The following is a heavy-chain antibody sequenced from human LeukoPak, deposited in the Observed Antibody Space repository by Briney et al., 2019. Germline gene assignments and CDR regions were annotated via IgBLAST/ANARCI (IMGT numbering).Heavy chain of an antibody. Sequence: GASVKVSCKASGYTFTSYGINWVRQATGQGLEWMGWMNPNSGNTGFTQKLQGRVTMTRNTSISTAYMELSRLRSDDTAVYYCATKRPNWNYGISGSGCMDVRGKGTTVTVSS. D-gene: IGHD1-7*01. CDR1: GYTFTSYG. J-gene: IGHJ6*03. CDR3: ATKRPNWNYGISGSGCMDV. V-gene: IGHV1-8*02. CDR2: MNPNSGNT.